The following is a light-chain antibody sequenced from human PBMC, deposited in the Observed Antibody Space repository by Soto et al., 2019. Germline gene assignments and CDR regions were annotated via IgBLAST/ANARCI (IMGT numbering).Light chain of an antibody. CDR2: DVS. CDR1: SSDVGGYNY. CDR3: SSYAGSFRYV. J-gene: IGLJ1*01. Sequence: QSALTQPRSVSGSPGQSVTISCTGTSSDVGGYNYVSWYQQHPGKAPKVMIYDVSERPSGVPDRFSGSKSGNTASLIFSGPQVADEADYNCSSYAGSFRYVFGTGTNLTVL. V-gene: IGLV2-11*01.